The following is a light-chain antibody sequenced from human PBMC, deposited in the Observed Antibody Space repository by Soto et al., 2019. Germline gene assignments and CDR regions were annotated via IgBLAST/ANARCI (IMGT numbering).Light chain of an antibody. CDR2: EGS. J-gene: IGLJ1*01. V-gene: IGLV2-14*02. CDR1: SSDVGSYNL. CDR3: SSYASRSTRYV. Sequence: QSALTQPASVSGSPGQSITISCTGTSSDVGSYNLVSWYQQHPGKAPKLMIYEGSKRPSGVSNRFSGSKSGNTASLTISGLQAEDEADYFCSSYASRSTRYVFGTGTKVTVL.